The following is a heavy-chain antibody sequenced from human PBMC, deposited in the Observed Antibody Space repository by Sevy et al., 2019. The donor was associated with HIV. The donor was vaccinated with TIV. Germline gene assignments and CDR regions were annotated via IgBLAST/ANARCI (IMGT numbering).Heavy chain of an antibody. CDR2: INPSGGST. CDR1: GYTFTSYY. J-gene: IGHJ6*02. D-gene: IGHD3-22*01. V-gene: IGHV1-46*01. CDR3: ARAILTHYYDSSSSPPGMDV. Sequence: ASVKVSCKASGYTFTSYYMHWVRQAPGQGLEWMGIINPSGGSTSYAQKFQGRVTMTRDTSTRTVYMELSSLRSEDTAVYYCARAILTHYYDSSSSPPGMDVWGQGTTVTVSS.